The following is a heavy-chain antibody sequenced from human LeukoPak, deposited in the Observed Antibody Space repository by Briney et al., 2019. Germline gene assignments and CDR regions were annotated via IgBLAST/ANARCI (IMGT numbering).Heavy chain of an antibody. CDR1: GYTFTGYY. CDR3: ARGDSSGYSDAFDI. V-gene: IGHV1-2*06. Sequence: ASVKVSCKASGYTFTGYYMHWVRQAPGQGIEWMGRINPNSGGTNYAQKFQGRVTMTRDTSISTAYMELSRLRSDDTAVYYCARGDSSGYSDAFDIWGQGTMVTVSS. J-gene: IGHJ3*02. CDR2: INPNSGGT. D-gene: IGHD3-22*01.